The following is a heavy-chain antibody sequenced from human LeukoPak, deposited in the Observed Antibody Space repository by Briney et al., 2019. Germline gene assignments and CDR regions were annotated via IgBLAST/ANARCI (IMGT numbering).Heavy chain of an antibody. CDR3: AKDAQRGFDYSNSLEN. V-gene: IGHV3-33*06. J-gene: IGHJ4*02. CDR1: QFTFSHYG. CDR2: IWSDATNQ. D-gene: IGHD4-11*01. Sequence: GKSLTLSCVTSQFTFSHYGMHWVRQAPGKGLEWVAVIWSDATNQYYADSVKGRFTISRDNSQNTVFLHMNSLTAEDTAVYYCAKDAQRGFDYSNSLENWGQGTRVTVSS.